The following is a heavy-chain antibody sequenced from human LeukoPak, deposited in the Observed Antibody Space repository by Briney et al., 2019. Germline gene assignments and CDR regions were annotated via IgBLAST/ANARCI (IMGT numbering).Heavy chain of an antibody. V-gene: IGHV4-30-4*01. D-gene: IGHD3-3*01. CDR3: GGFGVVIGSNWFDP. J-gene: IGHJ5*02. CDR2: IYYSGST. CDR1: GGSISSGDYY. Sequence: PSQTLSLTCTVSGGSISSGDYYWSWIRQPPGKGLEWIGYIYYSGSTYYNPSLKSRVTISVDTSKNQFSLKLSSVTAADTAVYYCGGFGVVIGSNWFDPWGQGTVVTVSS.